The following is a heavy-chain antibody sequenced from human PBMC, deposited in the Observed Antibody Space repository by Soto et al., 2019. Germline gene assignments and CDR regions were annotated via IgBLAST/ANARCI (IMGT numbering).Heavy chain of an antibody. CDR1: GFSLTTRGVG. J-gene: IGHJ4*02. D-gene: IGHD5-12*01. CDR3: AHRPRGYASYFDY. Sequence: QITLKESGPTLVKPTQTLTLTCTFPGFSLTTRGVGLAWTRQPPGKALEWLAHIFLEYDKWYSPSLKNKRPITEDTSKTQVVLTMTNMDPVDTATYSCAHRPRGYASYFDYWGQGALVTVSS. CDR2: IFLEYDK. V-gene: IGHV2-5*02.